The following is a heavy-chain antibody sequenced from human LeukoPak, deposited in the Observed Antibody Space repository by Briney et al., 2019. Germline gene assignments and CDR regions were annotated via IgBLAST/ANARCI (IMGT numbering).Heavy chain of an antibody. CDR3: ARGSGYYGSGSYYDY. J-gene: IGHJ4*02. D-gene: IGHD3-10*01. CDR1: GFTFSSSA. Sequence: GGSLRLSCAASGFTFSSSAMSWVRQAPGKGLEWVSYISSSSSTIYYADSVKGRFAISRDNAKNSLYLQMNSLRAEDTAVYYCARGSGYYGSGSYYDYWGQGTLVTVSS. V-gene: IGHV3-48*04. CDR2: ISSSSSTI.